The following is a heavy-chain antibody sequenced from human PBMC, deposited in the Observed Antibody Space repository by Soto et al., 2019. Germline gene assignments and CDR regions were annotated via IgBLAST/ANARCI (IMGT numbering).Heavy chain of an antibody. CDR2: IYHLGRT. Sequence: PGRGLEWIGDIYHLGRTYYNPSLKRRVSISLDKSKKQFSLKLTSVTAADTAVYFCARTGKFYYYDMSGLPFDPWGQ. D-gene: IGHD3-22*01. V-gene: IGHV4-4*01. J-gene: IGHJ5*02. CDR3: ARTGKFYYYDMSGLPFDP.